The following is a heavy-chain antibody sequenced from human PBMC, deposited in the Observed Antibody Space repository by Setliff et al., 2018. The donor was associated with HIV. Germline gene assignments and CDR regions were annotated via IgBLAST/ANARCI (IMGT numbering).Heavy chain of an antibody. J-gene: IGHJ4*02. V-gene: IGHV3-7*01. CDR3: ARDPLRTTNFLAWWFPDY. D-gene: IGHD3-3*01. CDR2: INQDGSEK. Sequence: GGSLRLSCAVSGFTFNTYWMTWVRQAPGKGLEWVASINQDGSEKHYVDSVTGRFTISRDNSKNSLHLHMNNLRVEDTAVYYCARDPLRTTNFLAWWFPDYWGQGTLVTVSS. CDR1: GFTFNTYW.